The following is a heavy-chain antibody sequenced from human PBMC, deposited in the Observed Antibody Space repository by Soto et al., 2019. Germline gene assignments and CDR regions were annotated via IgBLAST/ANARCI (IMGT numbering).Heavy chain of an antibody. D-gene: IGHD3-16*01. CDR2: INWKSDI. J-gene: IGHJ4*02. CDR1: GFTFDDNA. V-gene: IGHV3-9*01. Sequence: GGSLRLSCAVSGFTFDDNAMHWVRQAPEKGLEWVSGINWKSDIGYADSVKGHFTISRDNAENSLDLQMNSLRAEDTALYYCAISQDRGGRTTFIYWGQGTQVTVSS. CDR3: AISQDRGGRTTFIY.